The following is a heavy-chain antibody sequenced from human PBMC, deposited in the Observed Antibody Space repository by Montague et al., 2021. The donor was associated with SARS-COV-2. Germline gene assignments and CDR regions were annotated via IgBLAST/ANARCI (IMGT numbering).Heavy chain of an antibody. CDR2: IYHTGST. Sequence: SETLSLTCTVYAGSISSNYWSWIRQPPGKGLEWIGYIYHTGSTNYNPSLKSRITMLVDTSKNQFSLKVSSVTAADTAVYYCAGDRHYNWFDDWGQGNLVAVSS. J-gene: IGHJ5*02. CDR3: AGDRHYNWFDD. V-gene: IGHV4-59*01. CDR1: AGSISSNY.